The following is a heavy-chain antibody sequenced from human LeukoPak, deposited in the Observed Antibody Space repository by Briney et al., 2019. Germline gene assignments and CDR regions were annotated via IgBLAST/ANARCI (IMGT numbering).Heavy chain of an antibody. D-gene: IGHD6-13*01. Sequence: GGSLRPSCAASGFTFSSYVMSWVRQAPGKGLEWVSAISGSGGSTYYADSVKGRFTISRDNSKNTLYLQMNSLRAEDTAVYYCAKDREGSYSSPFDYWGQGTLVTVSS. CDR3: AKDREGSYSSPFDY. V-gene: IGHV3-23*01. J-gene: IGHJ4*02. CDR2: ISGSGGST. CDR1: GFTFSSYV.